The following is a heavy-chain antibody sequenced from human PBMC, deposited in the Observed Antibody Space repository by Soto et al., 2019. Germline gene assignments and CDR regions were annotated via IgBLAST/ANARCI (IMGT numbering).Heavy chain of an antibody. CDR2: ISHDGTTD. CDR3: ARGRGKGIYDDVVHAFDI. V-gene: IGHV3-30-3*01. Sequence: QVQLVESGGGVVQPGMSLRLSCAASGFSFSSYAMHWVRQAPGKGLEWVSLISHDGTTDHYADSVMGRFTISRDNSKNTLYLQLNSLRDEDTAAYYCARGRGKGIYDDVVHAFDIWGQGTMVTVSS. CDR1: GFSFSSYA. D-gene: IGHD3-16*01. J-gene: IGHJ3*02.